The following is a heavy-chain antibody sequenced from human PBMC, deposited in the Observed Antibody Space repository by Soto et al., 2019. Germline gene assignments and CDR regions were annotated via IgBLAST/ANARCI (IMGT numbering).Heavy chain of an antibody. CDR3: ARVNTIFGVVHNWFDP. J-gene: IGHJ5*02. CDR2: IYTSGST. D-gene: IGHD3-3*01. Sequence: SETLSLTCTVSGGSISSYYWSWIRQPAGKGPEWIGRIYTSGSTNYNPSLKSRVTMSVDTSKNQFSLKLSSVTAADTAVYYCARVNTIFGVVHNWFDPWGQGTMVTVYS. CDR1: GGSISSYY. V-gene: IGHV4-4*07.